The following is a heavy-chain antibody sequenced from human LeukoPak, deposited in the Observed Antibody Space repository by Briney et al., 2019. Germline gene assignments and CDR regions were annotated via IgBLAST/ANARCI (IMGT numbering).Heavy chain of an antibody. CDR2: ISSSSSYI. CDR3: ARDPGSGYCSSTSCFDAFDI. V-gene: IGHV3-21*01. CDR1: GFTFSSYS. J-gene: IGHJ3*02. D-gene: IGHD2-2*01. Sequence: PGGSLRLSCAASGFTFSSYSMNWVRQAPGKGLEWVSSISSSSSYIYYADSVKGRFTISRDNAKNSLYLQMNSLRAEDTAVYYCARDPGSGYCSSTSCFDAFDIWGQGTMVTVSS.